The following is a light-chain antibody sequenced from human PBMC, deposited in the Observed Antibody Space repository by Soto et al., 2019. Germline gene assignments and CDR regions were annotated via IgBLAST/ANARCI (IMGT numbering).Light chain of an antibody. Sequence: DIQMTQSPSSLSASVGDRVTITCRASQDIRDGLAWYQQKPGKAPKRLIYDTSSLQSGVPSRFSGSGYGTEFTLTISSLQPEDFAAYYCLQHNTYPRTFGQGTNVEIK. J-gene: IGKJ1*01. CDR1: QDIRDG. CDR2: DTS. V-gene: IGKV1-17*01. CDR3: LQHNTYPRT.